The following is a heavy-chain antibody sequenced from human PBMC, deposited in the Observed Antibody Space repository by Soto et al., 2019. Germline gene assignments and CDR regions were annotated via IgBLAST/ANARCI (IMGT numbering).Heavy chain of an antibody. V-gene: IGHV3-23*01. CDR1: GFSFSNYA. CDR3: AKTRLTGTYPYYFDF. Sequence: GGSLRLSCAASGFSFSNYAMGWVRRVPGKGLEWVSAISGSGGNTYYADSVKGRFTISRDTSKNTLYLQMNSLRAEDTALYYCAKTRLTGTYPYYFDFWGQGTLVTVSS. D-gene: IGHD7-27*01. J-gene: IGHJ4*02. CDR2: ISGSGGNT.